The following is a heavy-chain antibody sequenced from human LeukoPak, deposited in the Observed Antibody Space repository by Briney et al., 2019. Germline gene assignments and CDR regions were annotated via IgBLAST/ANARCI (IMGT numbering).Heavy chain of an antibody. V-gene: IGHV3-21*01. CDR3: AKVDRGDYSSSPVPYYNYYMNV. D-gene: IGHD6-13*01. J-gene: IGHJ6*03. CDR2: ISSSSSYI. Sequence: PGGSLRLSCAASGFTFSSYSMNWVRQAPGKGLEWVSSISSSSSYIYYADSVKGRFTISRDNAKNSLYLHMNSLRVEDTAVYYCAKVDRGDYSSSPVPYYNYYMNVWGKGTTVTVSS. CDR1: GFTFSSYS.